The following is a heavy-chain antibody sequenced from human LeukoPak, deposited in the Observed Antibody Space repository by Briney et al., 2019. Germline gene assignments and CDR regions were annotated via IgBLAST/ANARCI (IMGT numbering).Heavy chain of an antibody. CDR1: GYTFMSHG. CDR3: VREDNIAVSGTGVDSFDI. V-gene: IGHV1-18*01. D-gene: IGHD6-19*01. CDR2: ISGSSSNT. Sequence: ASVKVSCKAYGYTFMSHGISWVRQAPGQGLEWMGWISGSSSNTNYAQRLQGRVTMTTDTSTTTAYMELRSLRSDDTAVYYCVREDNIAVSGTGVDSFDIWGQGTMVTVSS. J-gene: IGHJ3*02.